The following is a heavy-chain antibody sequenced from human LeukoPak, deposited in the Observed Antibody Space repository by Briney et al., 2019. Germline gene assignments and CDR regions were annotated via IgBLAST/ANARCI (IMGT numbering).Heavy chain of an antibody. Sequence: SETLSLTCTVSGGSISSYYWSWIRQPAGKGLEWFGRIYTSGSTNYNPSLKSRVTMSVDTSKNQFSLKLSSVTAADTAVYYCAREDQPMVRPILNWFDPWGQGTLVTVSS. D-gene: IGHD3-10*01. CDR2: IYTSGST. V-gene: IGHV4-4*07. CDR1: GGSISSYY. CDR3: AREDQPMVRPILNWFDP. J-gene: IGHJ5*02.